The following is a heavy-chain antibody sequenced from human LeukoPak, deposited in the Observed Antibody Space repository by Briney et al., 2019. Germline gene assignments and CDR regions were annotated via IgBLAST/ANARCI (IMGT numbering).Heavy chain of an antibody. CDR1: GFTFSSYG. V-gene: IGHV3-23*01. D-gene: IGHD1-26*01. J-gene: IGHJ6*03. CDR3: AKDSKIVGATFRSYHYMDV. CDR2: IRGSGDRT. Sequence: GGSLRLSCAASGFTFSSYGMHWVRQAPGKGLEWVSAIRGSGDRTHYADSVRGRFTISRDNSKNTLYLQMNSLRAEDTAVYYCAKDSKIVGATFRSYHYMDVWGKGAAVTVSS.